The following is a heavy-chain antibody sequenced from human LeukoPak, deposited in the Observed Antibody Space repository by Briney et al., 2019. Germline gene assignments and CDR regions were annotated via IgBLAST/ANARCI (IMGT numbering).Heavy chain of an antibody. CDR3: ASAGSNLAPNYSDRSGYPYYYYYMDV. V-gene: IGHV1-69*05. Sequence: GASGKVSCKASGCTFSSYAISWVRQAPGQGLEWMGGIIPIFGTANYAQKFQVRVTIITDESTSIAYMELSILTSVDTAVDDCASAGSNLAPNYSDRSGYPYYYYYMDVWGKGTTVTVSS. D-gene: IGHD3-22*01. CDR1: GCTFSSYA. J-gene: IGHJ6*03. CDR2: IIPIFGTA.